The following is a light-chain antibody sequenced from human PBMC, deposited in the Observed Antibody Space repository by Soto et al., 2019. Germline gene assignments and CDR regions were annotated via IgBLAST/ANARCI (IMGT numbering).Light chain of an antibody. CDR1: HSVSSN. Sequence: EIMMTQSPATLSVSPGVRDTHSCSTSHSVSSNLAWYHQKPGQAPRLLIYGASTRATGIPARFSGSGYGTEFTLNISSLQSEDFAVYYCQQYNNWPRTFGHGTKV. V-gene: IGKV3-15*01. CDR2: GAS. CDR3: QQYNNWPRT. J-gene: IGKJ1*01.